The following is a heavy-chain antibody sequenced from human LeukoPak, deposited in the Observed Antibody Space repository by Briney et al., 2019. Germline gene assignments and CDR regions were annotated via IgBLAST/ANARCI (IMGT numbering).Heavy chain of an antibody. V-gene: IGHV3-21*01. CDR2: ISSGSTYM. CDR3: AKDRGIAAAATPDC. D-gene: IGHD6-13*01. CDR1: GFTFSSYS. J-gene: IGHJ4*02. Sequence: GGSLRLSCAASGFTFSSYSMNWVRQAPGKGLEWVSSISSGSTYMYYADSVKGRFTISRDNSKNTLYLQMSSLRAEDTAVYYCAKDRGIAAAATPDCWGQGTLVTVSS.